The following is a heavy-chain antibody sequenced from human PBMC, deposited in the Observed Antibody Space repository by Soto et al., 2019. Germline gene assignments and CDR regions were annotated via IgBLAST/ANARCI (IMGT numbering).Heavy chain of an antibody. CDR2: ISYDGSNK. J-gene: IGHJ1*01. D-gene: IGHD5-12*01. V-gene: IGHV3-30*18. Sequence: QVQLVESGGGVVQPGRSLRLSCAASGFTFSSYGMHWVRQAPGKGLEWVAIISYDGSNKYYADSVKGRFTISRDNSKNPLYLQMNSLRAEDTAVYYCAKDAWLQYTEYFQHWGQGTLVTVSS. CDR1: GFTFSSYG. CDR3: AKDAWLQYTEYFQH.